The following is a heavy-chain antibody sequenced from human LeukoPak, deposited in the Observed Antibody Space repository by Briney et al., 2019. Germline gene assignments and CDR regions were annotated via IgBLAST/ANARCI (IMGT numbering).Heavy chain of an antibody. D-gene: IGHD6-19*01. CDR2: FDPEDGET. CDR3: ATDHEGSSGWYRVY. V-gene: IGHV1-24*01. J-gene: IGHJ4*02. Sequence: ASVKVSFTVSGYTLTELSMHWVRQAPGKGLEWVGGFDPEDGETIYTQKFQGRVTMTEDTSTDTAYMELSSLRSEDTAVYSCATDHEGSSGWYRVYWGQGTLVTVSS. CDR1: GYTLTELS.